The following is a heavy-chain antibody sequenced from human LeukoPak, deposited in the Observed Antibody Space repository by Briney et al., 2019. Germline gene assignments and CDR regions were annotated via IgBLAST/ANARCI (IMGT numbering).Heavy chain of an antibody. CDR1: GNDW. CDR3: VSFYETY. J-gene: IGHJ4*02. Sequence: GGSLRLSCAASGNDWMHWVRQAPGKGLVWVSHINSDGSWTSYADSVKGRFTISKDNAKNTVYLQMNNLRAEDTAVYYCVSFYETYWGRGTLVTVSS. D-gene: IGHD2-2*01. CDR2: INSDGSWT. V-gene: IGHV3-74*01.